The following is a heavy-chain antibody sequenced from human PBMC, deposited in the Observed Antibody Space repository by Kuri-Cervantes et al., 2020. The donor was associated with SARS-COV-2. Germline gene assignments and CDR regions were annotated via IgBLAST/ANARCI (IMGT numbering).Heavy chain of an antibody. D-gene: IGHD1-14*01. CDR3: ARKKTDMDV. V-gene: IGHV3-48*04. CDR2: ISSSGSTI. Sequence: GESLKISCAASGFTLSSHTMNWVRQAPGKGLEWVSYISSSGSTIYYADSVKGRFTISRDNAKNSLYLQMNSLRAEDTAVYYCARKKTDMDVWGKGTTVTVSS. CDR1: GFTLSSHT. J-gene: IGHJ6*03.